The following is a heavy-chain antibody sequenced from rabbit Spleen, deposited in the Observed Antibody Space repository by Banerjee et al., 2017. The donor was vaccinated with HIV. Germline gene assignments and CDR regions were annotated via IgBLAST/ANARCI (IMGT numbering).Heavy chain of an antibody. V-gene: IGHV1S40*01. CDR2: IDTGSSGFS. CDR3: ARGPYNNGDGLNL. J-gene: IGHJ4*01. Sequence: QSLEESGGGLVQPEGSLTLTCTASGFSFSNNYYMCWVRQAPGKGLEWIGCIDTGSSGFSYFASWAKGRFTISKTSSTTVTLQMTSLTAADTTTYFCARGPYNNGDGLNLWGPGTLVTVS. CDR1: GFSFSNNYY. D-gene: IGHD2-1*01.